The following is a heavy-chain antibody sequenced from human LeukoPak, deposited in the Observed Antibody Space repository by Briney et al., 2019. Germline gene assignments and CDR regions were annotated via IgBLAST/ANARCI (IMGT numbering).Heavy chain of an antibody. D-gene: IGHD6-6*01. V-gene: IGHV4-61*01. CDR3: ARDIGAARSDY. CDR2: IYYSGGA. CDR1: GDSIKSSSYY. J-gene: IGHJ4*02. Sequence: PSETLSLTCAVSGDSIKSSSYYWGWIRQPPGKGLEWIGYIYYSGGAKYNPSLKSRVTISVDTSKNQFSLKLTSVTAADTAVYYCARDIGAARSDYWGQGTLVTVSS.